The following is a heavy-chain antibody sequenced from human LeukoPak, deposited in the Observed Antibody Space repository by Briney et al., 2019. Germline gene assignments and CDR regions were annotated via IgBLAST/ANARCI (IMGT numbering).Heavy chain of an antibody. CDR1: GFTFSSYG. D-gene: IGHD3-16*01. CDR2: IWYDGSNK. J-gene: IGHJ4*02. Sequence: PGGSLRLSCAASGFTFSSYGMHRVRQAPGKGLEWVAVIWYDGSNKYYADSVKGRFTISRDNSKNTLYLQMNSLRAEDTAVYYCARDLRLGYFDYWGQGTLVTVSS. V-gene: IGHV3-33*01. CDR3: ARDLRLGYFDY.